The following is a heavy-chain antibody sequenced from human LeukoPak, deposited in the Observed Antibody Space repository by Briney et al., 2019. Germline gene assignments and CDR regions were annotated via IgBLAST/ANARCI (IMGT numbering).Heavy chain of an antibody. CDR1: GGSISTYY. CDR3: ARHGGSLGYFDY. Sequence: PSETLSLTCSVSGGSISTYYWSWIRQTPGKGLEWIGYVYDIGTTNYNPSLKGRVTISSDTSKNQFSLNLRSVNASDTAIYYCARHGGSLGYFDYWGQGTLVTVSP. V-gene: IGHV4-59*08. D-gene: IGHD1-26*01. CDR2: VYDIGTT. J-gene: IGHJ4*02.